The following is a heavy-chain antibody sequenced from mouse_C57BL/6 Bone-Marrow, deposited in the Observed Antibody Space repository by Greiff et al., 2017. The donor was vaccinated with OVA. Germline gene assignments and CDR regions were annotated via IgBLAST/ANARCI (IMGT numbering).Heavy chain of an antibody. D-gene: IGHD1-1*01. CDR1: GFNIKDDY. CDR2: IDPENGDT. V-gene: IGHV14-4*01. Sequence: VTLKESGAELVRPGASVKLSCTASGFNIKDDYMHWVKQRPEQGLEWIGWIDPENGDTEYASKFQGKATITADTSSNTAYLQLSSLTSEDTAVYYCTTFITTVVAPDYWGQGTTLTVSS. CDR3: TTFITTVVAPDY. J-gene: IGHJ2*01.